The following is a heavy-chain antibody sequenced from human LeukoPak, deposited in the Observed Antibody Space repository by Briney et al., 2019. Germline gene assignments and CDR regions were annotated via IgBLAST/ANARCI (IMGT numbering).Heavy chain of an antibody. CDR1: GFTFSSYW. D-gene: IGHD5-18*01. Sequence: GGSLRLSCAASGFTFSSYWMHWVRQAPGKGLVWVSRISTDGSSTTYADSVKGRFTISRDNAKDTLYLQMNSLRAEGTALYYCARGGDTAMVGEFDYWGQGTLVTVSS. CDR3: ARGGDTAMVGEFDY. CDR2: ISTDGSST. V-gene: IGHV3-74*01. J-gene: IGHJ4*02.